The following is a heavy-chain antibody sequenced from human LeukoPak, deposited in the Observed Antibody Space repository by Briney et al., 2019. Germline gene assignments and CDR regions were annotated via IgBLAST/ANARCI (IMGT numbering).Heavy chain of an antibody. J-gene: IGHJ4*02. CDR3: ASALTMVRGVISDY. CDR2: ISYDGSNE. D-gene: IGHD3-10*01. CDR1: GFTFSSYA. V-gene: IGHV3-30-3*01. Sequence: GRSLRLSCAASGFTFSSYAMHWVRQAPGKGLEWVAVISYDGSNEYYADSVKGRFTISRDNSKNTLYLQMNSLRAEDTAVYYCASALTMVRGVISDYWGQGTLVTVSS.